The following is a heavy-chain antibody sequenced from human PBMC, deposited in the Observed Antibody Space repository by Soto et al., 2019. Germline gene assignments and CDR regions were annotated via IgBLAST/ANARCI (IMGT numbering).Heavy chain of an antibody. CDR1: GGSISSGGYY. CDR3: ARASQGGTIFGVVIINWFDP. V-gene: IGHV4-31*11. D-gene: IGHD3-3*01. CDR2: IYYSGST. Sequence: SEAVALTCAVSGGSISSGGYYWSWIRQHPGKGLEWIGYIYYSGSTYYNPSLKSRVTISVDTSKNQFSLKLSSVTAADTAVYYCARASQGGTIFGVVIINWFDPWGQGTLVTVS. J-gene: IGHJ5*02.